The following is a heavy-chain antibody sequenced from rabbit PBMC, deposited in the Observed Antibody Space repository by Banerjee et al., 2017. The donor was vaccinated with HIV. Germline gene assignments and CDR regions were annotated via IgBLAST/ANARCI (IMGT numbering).Heavy chain of an antibody. V-gene: IGHV1S7*01. D-gene: IGHD2-1*01. J-gene: IGHJ4*01. Sequence: QLVESGGGLVQPGGSLKLSCKASGFDFSHYYMSWVRQAPGKGLEWIGYIDPVFGSAYYAPWVNGRFTISSHNAQNTLYLQLNSLTAADTATYFCVRDGSYDDYGDYDLWGPGTLVTVS. CDR1: GFDFSHYY. CDR2: IDPVFGSA. CDR3: VRDGSYDDYGDYDL.